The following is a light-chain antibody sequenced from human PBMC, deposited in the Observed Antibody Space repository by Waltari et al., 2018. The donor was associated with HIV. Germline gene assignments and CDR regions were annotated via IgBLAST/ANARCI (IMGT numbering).Light chain of an antibody. CDR3: QQYNDHTEWLS. V-gene: IGKV3-15*01. Sequence: TQSPATLSVSPGESASLSSRASRSVGSNLAWFQQRPGQAPRLLISGASTRATGIPPRFSGIGSGTEFTLTISSLQSEDFAVYYCQQYNDHTEWLSFGGRTKVEIK. CDR2: GAS. CDR1: RSVGSN. J-gene: IGKJ4*01.